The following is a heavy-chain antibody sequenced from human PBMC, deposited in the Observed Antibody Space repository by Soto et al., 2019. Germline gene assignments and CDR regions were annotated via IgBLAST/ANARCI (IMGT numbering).Heavy chain of an antibody. CDR3: ARGVGVPAAMLYYYYYMDV. CDR1: GFTFSSYA. J-gene: IGHJ6*03. D-gene: IGHD2-2*01. CDR2: ISYDGSNK. V-gene: IGHV3-30*14. Sequence: GGSLRLSCAASGFTFSSYAMHWVRQAPGKGLEWVTVISYDGSNKYYADSVKGRFTISRHNSKNTLYLQMNSLRAEDTAVYYCARGVGVPAAMLYYYYYMDVWGKGTTVTVSS.